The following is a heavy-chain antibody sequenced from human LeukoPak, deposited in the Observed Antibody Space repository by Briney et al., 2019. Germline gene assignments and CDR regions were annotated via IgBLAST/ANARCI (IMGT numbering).Heavy chain of an antibody. J-gene: IGHJ4*02. CDR3: VRDNYGVDY. CDR1: GFTFSSYA. V-gene: IGHV3-23*01. D-gene: IGHD4-11*01. Sequence: GGSLRLSCAASGFTFSSYAMSWVRRAPGKGLEWVSAISGSGGSTYYADSVKGRFTTSRDNAKNTLYLQMNSLRAEDTAVYYCVRDNYGVDYWGQGTLVTVSS. CDR2: ISGSGGST.